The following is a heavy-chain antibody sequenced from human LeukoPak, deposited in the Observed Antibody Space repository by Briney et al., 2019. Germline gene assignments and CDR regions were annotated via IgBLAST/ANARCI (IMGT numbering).Heavy chain of an antibody. CDR1: GFTFSDYY. Sequence: PGGSLRLSCAASGFTFSDYYMSWIRQAPGKGLEWISYISYSSSYIKYADSVKGRFTISRDNSKNTLYLHMNSLRAEDTAVYYCARGLVATAVAGDWILIFWAQGTLVTVSS. CDR3: ARGLVATAVAGDWILIF. CDR2: ISYSSSYI. V-gene: IGHV3-11*06. D-gene: IGHD6-19*01. J-gene: IGHJ4*02.